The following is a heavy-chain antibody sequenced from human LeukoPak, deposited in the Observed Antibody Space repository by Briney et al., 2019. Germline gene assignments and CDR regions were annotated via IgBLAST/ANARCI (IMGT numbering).Heavy chain of an antibody. Sequence: SETLSLTCTVSGGSVSSSTYYWGWIRQPPGKGLEWIGNIYYTGSTYYNPSLKSRVTMSVDTSKNQFSLNMRSVTAADTAAYYCARLSKGRYFDYIFDHWGQGTLVTVSS. V-gene: IGHV4-39*01. CDR1: GGSVSSSTYY. D-gene: IGHD3-9*01. J-gene: IGHJ4*02. CDR3: ARLSKGRYFDYIFDH. CDR2: IYYTGST.